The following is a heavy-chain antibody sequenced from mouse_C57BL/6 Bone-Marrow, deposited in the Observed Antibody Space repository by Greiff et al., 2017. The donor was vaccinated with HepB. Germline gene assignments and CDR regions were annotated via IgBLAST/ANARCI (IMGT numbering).Heavy chain of an antibody. CDR2: INYDGSST. V-gene: IGHV5-16*01. D-gene: IGHD1-1*01. CDR3: ARNYYYGSSGYAMDY. Sequence: DVKLVESEGGLVQPGSSMKLSCTASGFTFSDYYMAWVRQVPEKGLEWVANINYDGSSTYYLDSLKSRFIISRDNAKNILYLQMSSLKSEDTATYYCARNYYYGSSGYAMDYWGQGTSVTVSS. CDR1: GFTFSDYY. J-gene: IGHJ4*01.